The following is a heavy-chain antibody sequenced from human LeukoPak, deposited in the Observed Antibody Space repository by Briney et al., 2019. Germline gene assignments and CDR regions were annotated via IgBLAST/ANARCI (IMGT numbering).Heavy chain of an antibody. CDR1: GFTFSSYA. V-gene: IGHV3-23*01. CDR3: AKSRTVTTPGEGMDV. D-gene: IGHD4-11*01. Sequence: GGSLRLSCAASGFTFSSYAMSWVRQAPGQGLEWVSAISGSGGSTYYADSVKGRFTISRDNPKNTLYLQMNSLRAEDTAVYYCAKSRTVTTPGEGMDVWGQGTTVTVSS. CDR2: ISGSGGST. J-gene: IGHJ6*02.